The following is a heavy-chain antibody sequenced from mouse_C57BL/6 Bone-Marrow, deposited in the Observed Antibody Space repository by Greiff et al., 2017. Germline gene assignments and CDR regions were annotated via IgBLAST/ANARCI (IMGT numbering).Heavy chain of an antibody. D-gene: IGHD1-1*01. CDR2: IDPSDSYT. V-gene: IGHV1-50*01. CDR3: ARWTMYYYGSSYVNYFDY. J-gene: IGHJ2*01. CDR1: GYTFTSYW. Sequence: QVQLQQPGAELVKPGASVKLSCKASGYTFTSYWMQWVKQRPGQGLEWIGEIDPSDSYTNYNQKFKGKATLTVYTSSSTAYMQLSSLTSEDAAVYYCARWTMYYYGSSYVNYFDYWGQGTTLTVSS.